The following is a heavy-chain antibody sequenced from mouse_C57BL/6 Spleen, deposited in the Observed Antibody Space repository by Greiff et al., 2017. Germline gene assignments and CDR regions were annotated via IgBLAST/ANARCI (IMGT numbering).Heavy chain of an antibody. CDR3: ARPHYYGNYFDY. V-gene: IGHV1-55*01. J-gene: IGHJ2*01. CDR2: LYPGSGST. Sequence: QVQLQQPGAELVKPGASVKMSCKASGYTFTSYWITWVKQRPGQGLEWIGDLYPGSGSTNYNEKFKSKATLTVDTSSSTAYMQLSSLTSEDSAVYYCARPHYYGNYFDYWGQGTTLTVSS. D-gene: IGHD2-1*01. CDR1: GYTFTSYW.